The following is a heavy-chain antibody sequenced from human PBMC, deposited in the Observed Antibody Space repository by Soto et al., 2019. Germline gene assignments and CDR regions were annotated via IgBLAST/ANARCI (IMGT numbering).Heavy chain of an antibody. D-gene: IGHD3-22*01. CDR3: AKYYYDSSRNWFDP. V-gene: IGHV1-69*13. CDR2: IIPIFGTA. Sequence: ASVKVSCKASGGTFSSYAISWVRQAPGQGLEWMGGIIPIFGTANYAQKFQGRVTITADESTSTAYMELSSLRSEDTAVYYCAKYYYDSSRNWFDPWGQGTLVTVS. J-gene: IGHJ5*02. CDR1: GGTFSSYA.